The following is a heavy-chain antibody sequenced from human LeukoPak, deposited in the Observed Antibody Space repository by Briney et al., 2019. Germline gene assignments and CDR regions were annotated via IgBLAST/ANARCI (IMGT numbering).Heavy chain of an antibody. V-gene: IGHV4-59*01. CDR2: VYYSGST. CDR3: ARYGLRYFYFDY. Sequence: PSETLSLTCTVSGGSISSYYWSWIRQPPGKGLEWIGYVYYSGSTNYNPSLKSRVSISVDTSKNQFSLELSSVTAADTAVYYCARYGLRYFYFDYWGQGTLVTVSS. J-gene: IGHJ4*02. D-gene: IGHD3-9*01. CDR1: GGSISSYY.